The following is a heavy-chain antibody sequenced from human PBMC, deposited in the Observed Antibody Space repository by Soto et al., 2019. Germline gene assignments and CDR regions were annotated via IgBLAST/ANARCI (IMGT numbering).Heavy chain of an antibody. CDR2: ISYDGSNK. J-gene: IGHJ3*02. D-gene: IGHD3-22*01. CDR1: GFTFSSYG. V-gene: IGHV3-30*03. CDR3: ATQTYYYDSNAFDI. Sequence: PGGSLRLSCAASGFTFSSYGMHWVRQAPGKGLEWVAVISYDGSNKYYADSVKGRSTISRDNSKNTLYLQMNSLRAEDTAVYYCATQTYYYDSNAFDIWGQGTMVTVSS.